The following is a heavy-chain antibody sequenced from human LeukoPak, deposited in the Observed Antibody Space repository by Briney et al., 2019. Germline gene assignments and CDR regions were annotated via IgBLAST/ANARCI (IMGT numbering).Heavy chain of an antibody. Sequence: GGSLRLSCAASGFTFSSYGMHWVRQAPGKGLEWVAVISNDGNNKYYADSVKGRFTISRDNSKNTLYMQMNSLRVEDTAVYFCAKDCYILTGYYPTSYFDYWGQGTLVTVSS. D-gene: IGHD3-9*01. CDR1: GFTFSSYG. CDR3: AKDCYILTGYYPTSYFDY. J-gene: IGHJ4*02. CDR2: ISNDGNNK. V-gene: IGHV3-30*18.